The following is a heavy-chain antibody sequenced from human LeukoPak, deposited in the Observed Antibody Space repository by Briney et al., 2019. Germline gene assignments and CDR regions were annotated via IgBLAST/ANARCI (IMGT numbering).Heavy chain of an antibody. V-gene: IGHV3-15*01. CDR2: NKSKTDGRAT. D-gene: IGHD3-22*01. J-gene: IGHJ4*02. Sequence: GGCLRLSRAVSGFTFSNAWTSWVRHAPEKGREWVGRNKSKTDGRATEYAAPVKGRFTISRDDSKSTLYLQMNRLRTTDTAVYYCTTDREFYATSGNRYWGQGALVTVAS. CDR1: GFTFSNAW. CDR3: TTDREFYATSGNRY.